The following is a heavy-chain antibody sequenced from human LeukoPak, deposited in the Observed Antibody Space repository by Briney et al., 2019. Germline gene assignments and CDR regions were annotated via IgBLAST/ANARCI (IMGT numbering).Heavy chain of an antibody. CDR1: GYTFTGYY. CDR3: AREGAGDSGSGTYYYYYMDV. Sequence: ASVKVSCKASGYTFTGYYMHWVRQAPGQGLEWMGWINPNSGGTNYAQKFQGRVTMTRDTSISTAYMELSRLRSDDTAVYYCAREGAGDSGSGTYYYYYMDVWGKGTTVTVSS. V-gene: IGHV1-2*02. CDR2: INPNSGGT. D-gene: IGHD5-12*01. J-gene: IGHJ6*03.